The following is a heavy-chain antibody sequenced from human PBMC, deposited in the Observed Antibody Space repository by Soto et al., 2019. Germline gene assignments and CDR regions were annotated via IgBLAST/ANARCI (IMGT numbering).Heavy chain of an antibody. J-gene: IGHJ3*02. D-gene: IGHD2-21*01. CDR3: ARGHGGGPRSAFDI. V-gene: IGHV1-46*03. Sequence: QVQLVQSGAEVKKPGASVKVSCKASGYTFTSYYMHWVRQAPGQGLEWMGIINPSGGSTSYAQKFQGRVTMPSDTSTSTVYMKLSSLRSEDTAVYDCARGHGGGPRSAFDIWGQGTMVTVAS. CDR2: INPSGGST. CDR1: GYTFTSYY.